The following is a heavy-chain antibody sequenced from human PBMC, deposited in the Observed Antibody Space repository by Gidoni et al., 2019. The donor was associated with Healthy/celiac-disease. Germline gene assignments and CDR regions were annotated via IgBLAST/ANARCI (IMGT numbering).Heavy chain of an antibody. V-gene: IGHV2-70*15. Sequence: QVTLRESGPALVKPTQTLTLTCTFSGFSLSTSGMCVSWIRQPPGKALEWLARIDWDDDKYYSTSLKTRLTISKDTSKNQVVLTMTNMDPVDTATYYCARMYGIAAAGLNYYYYGMDVWGQGTTVTVSS. CDR3: ARMYGIAAAGLNYYYYGMDV. D-gene: IGHD6-13*01. CDR2: IDWDDDK. J-gene: IGHJ6*02. CDR1: GFSLSTSGMC.